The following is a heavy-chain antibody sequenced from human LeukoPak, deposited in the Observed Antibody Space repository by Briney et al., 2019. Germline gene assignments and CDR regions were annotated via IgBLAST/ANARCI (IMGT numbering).Heavy chain of an antibody. V-gene: IGHV4-59*12. Sequence: SETLSLTCTVSSDSISNYYWTWIRQPPGERPEWIGYIYSSGTTSYNPSLKSRATISIDTSKNQFSLKLRSVTATDTAVYYCARRFGIWGQGTMVTVSS. CDR2: IYSSGTT. D-gene: IGHD3-10*01. CDR3: ARRFGI. J-gene: IGHJ3*02. CDR1: SDSISNYY.